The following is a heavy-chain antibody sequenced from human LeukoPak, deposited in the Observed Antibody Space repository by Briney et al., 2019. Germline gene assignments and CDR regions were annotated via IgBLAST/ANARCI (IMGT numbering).Heavy chain of an antibody. J-gene: IGHJ4*02. CDR1: RYSISSGYY. V-gene: IGHV4-38-2*02. Sequence: SETLSLTCSVSRYSISSGYYWAWIRQPPGKGLEWIGSIYHSGSAYYNASLKSRVTISVDTSKNQFSLELPSVTAADTAVYYCARAKGGYYYGSGSYYTPYFDYWGQGTLVTVSS. D-gene: IGHD3-10*01. CDR3: ARAKGGYYYGSGSYYTPYFDY. CDR2: IYHSGSA.